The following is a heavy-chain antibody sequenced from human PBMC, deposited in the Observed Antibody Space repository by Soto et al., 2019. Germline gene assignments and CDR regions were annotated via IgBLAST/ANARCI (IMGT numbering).Heavy chain of an antibody. Sequence: QVQLQQSGPGLVKPSQTLSLICAISGDSVSSGTATWSWIRQSPSRGLEWLGRTYYRSKWYTDYAESLKSRIALTPATSKNQLSLQVHSVTPEDTAVYFCARDGSGFHWYFDVWGRGTLVTVSS. CDR3: ARDGSGFHWYFDV. J-gene: IGHJ2*01. CDR2: TYYRSKWYT. D-gene: IGHD6-19*01. V-gene: IGHV6-1*02. CDR1: GDSVSSGTAT.